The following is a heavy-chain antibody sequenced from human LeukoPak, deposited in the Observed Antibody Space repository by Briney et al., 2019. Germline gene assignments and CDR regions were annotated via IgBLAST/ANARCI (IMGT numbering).Heavy chain of an antibody. Sequence: PSETLSLTCTVSGGSISSSSYYWGWVRQAPGKGLEWVAVIWEDGSNINYADSVKGRFTISRDNSKNTLYLQMNSLRAEDTAVYYCARVGYNSGWYEYWGQGALVTVSS. CDR1: GGSISSSSYY. V-gene: IGHV3-33*08. J-gene: IGHJ4*02. D-gene: IGHD6-19*01. CDR3: ARVGYNSGWYEY. CDR2: IWEDGSNI.